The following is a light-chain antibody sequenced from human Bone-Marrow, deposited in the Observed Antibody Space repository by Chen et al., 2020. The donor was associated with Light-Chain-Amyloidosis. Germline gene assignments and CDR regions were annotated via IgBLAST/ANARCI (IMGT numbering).Light chain of an antibody. V-gene: IGLV2-11*01. J-gene: IGLJ3*02. CDR1: SRDFGGYDS. Sequence: QSALTQPRSVSGSPGQSVTISCTGTSRDFGGYDSVSWYQQYPGKAPKLMIYDVSKRPSGVPDRFSASKSSNTASLTISGLQAEDEADYYCCSYAGIYWVFGGGTKLTVL. CDR2: DVS. CDR3: CSYAGIYWV.